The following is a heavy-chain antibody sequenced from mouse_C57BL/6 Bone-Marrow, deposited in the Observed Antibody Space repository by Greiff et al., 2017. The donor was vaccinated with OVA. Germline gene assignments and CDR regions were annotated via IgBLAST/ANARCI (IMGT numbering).Heavy chain of an antibody. D-gene: IGHD2-4*01. J-gene: IGHJ3*01. CDR1: GYTFTDYE. V-gene: IGHV1-15*01. CDR3: TRRDDYDWFAY. Sequence: QVQLKESGAELVRPGASVTLSCKASGYTFTDYEMHWVKQTPVHGLEWIGAIDPETGGTAYNQKFKGKAILTADKSSSTAYMELRSLTSEDSAVYYCTRRDDYDWFAYWGQGTLVTVSA. CDR2: IDPETGGT.